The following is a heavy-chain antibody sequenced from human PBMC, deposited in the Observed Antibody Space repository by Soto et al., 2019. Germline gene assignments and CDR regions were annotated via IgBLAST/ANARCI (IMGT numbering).Heavy chain of an antibody. CDR2: IYYSGST. D-gene: IGHD6-13*01. CDR1: GDSISNYY. J-gene: IGHJ3*02. CDR3: ARHLWVGSSWYLGALDI. Sequence: PSETLSLTCTVSGDSISNYYWSWIRQPPGKGLEWIGYIYYSGSTNYNPSLKSRVTISVDTSKNQFSLKLSSVTAAGTAVYYCARHLWVGSSWYLGALDIWGQGTMVTVSS. V-gene: IGHV4-59*08.